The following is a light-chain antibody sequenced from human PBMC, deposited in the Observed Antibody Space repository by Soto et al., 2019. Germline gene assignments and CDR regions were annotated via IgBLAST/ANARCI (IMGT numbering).Light chain of an antibody. Sequence: DIQMTQSPSSLSVSVGDRVTITCRASQTITSYLNWYQQKPGKAPKLLIYATSSLQSGVPSRFSGRGSGTNFTLTINSLQPEDFATYYCQQSYTMPLTFGGGSKVEIK. V-gene: IGKV1-39*01. CDR3: QQSYTMPLT. J-gene: IGKJ4*01. CDR2: ATS. CDR1: QTITSY.